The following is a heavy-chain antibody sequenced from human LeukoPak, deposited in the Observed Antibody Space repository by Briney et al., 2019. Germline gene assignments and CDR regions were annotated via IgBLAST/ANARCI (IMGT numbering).Heavy chain of an antibody. CDR1: GFTFSNYG. CDR2: IWDDGSNR. D-gene: IGHD6-13*01. J-gene: IGHJ6*02. Sequence: GRSLRLSCAASGFTFSNYGMHWVRQAPGKGLEWVAVIWDDGSNRYYADSVKGRSTISRDNSDNTLYLQMNSLRAEDMAVYYCVRTYSSTYYGGPSYYYYGMDVWGQGTTVTVSS. CDR3: VRTYSSTYYGGPSYYYYGMDV. V-gene: IGHV3-33*01.